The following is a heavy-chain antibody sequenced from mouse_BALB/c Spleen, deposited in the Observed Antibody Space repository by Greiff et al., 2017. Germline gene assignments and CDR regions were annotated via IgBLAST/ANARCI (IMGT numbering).Heavy chain of an antibody. V-gene: IGHV2-9*02. D-gene: IGHD2-14*01. CDR1: GFSLTSYG. J-gene: IGHJ2*01. CDR2: IWAGGST. Sequence: QVQLQQSGPGLVAPSQSLSITCTVSGFSLTSYGVHWVRQPPGKGLEWLGVIWAGGSTNYNSALMSRLSISKDNSKSQVFLKMNSLQTDDTAMYYCARDRAGVRTYLDYWGQGTTLTVSS. CDR3: ARDRAGVRTYLDY.